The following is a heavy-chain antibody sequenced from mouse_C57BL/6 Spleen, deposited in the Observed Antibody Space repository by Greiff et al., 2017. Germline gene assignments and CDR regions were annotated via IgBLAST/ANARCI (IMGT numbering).Heavy chain of an antibody. CDR3: ARDGDSSGVHYAMDY. CDR1: GYSITSGYY. V-gene: IGHV3-6*01. Sequence: EVQLQQSGPGLVKPSQSLSLTCSVTGYSITSGYYWNWIRQFPGNKLEWMGYISYDGSNNYNPSLKNRISITRDTSKNQFFLKLNSVTTEDTATYYCARDGDSSGVHYAMDYWGQGTSVTVSS. J-gene: IGHJ4*01. CDR2: ISYDGSN. D-gene: IGHD3-2*02.